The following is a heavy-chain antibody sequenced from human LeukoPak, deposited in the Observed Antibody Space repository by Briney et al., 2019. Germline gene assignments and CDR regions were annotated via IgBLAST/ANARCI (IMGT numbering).Heavy chain of an antibody. D-gene: IGHD3-10*01. J-gene: IGHJ4*02. CDR3: ALGLLWFGELSGFDY. CDR2: MYHSGST. V-gene: IGHV4-38-2*01. Sequence: PSETLSPTCAVSGYSISSGYYWGWIRQPPGKGLEWIGSMYHSGSTYYNPSLKSRVTISVDTPKNQFSLKLSSVTAADTAVYYCALGLLWFGELSGFDYWGQGTLVTVSS. CDR1: GYSISSGYY.